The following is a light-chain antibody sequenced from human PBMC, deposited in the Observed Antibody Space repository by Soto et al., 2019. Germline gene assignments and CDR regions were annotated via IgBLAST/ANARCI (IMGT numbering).Light chain of an antibody. CDR1: SSDIGSYNH. Sequence: QSFLTQPASVSGSPGQSITISCSGTSSDIGSYNHVAWHQQFPGKSPKLMIYAVSDRPPGVSDRFSGSKSGITASLTISGLQTEDEADYYCISYTDRQSYLFGPGTKVTVL. CDR3: ISYTDRQSYL. V-gene: IGLV2-14*03. CDR2: AVS. J-gene: IGLJ1*01.